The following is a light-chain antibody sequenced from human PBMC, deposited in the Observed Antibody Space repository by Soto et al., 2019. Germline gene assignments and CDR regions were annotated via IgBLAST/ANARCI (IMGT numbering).Light chain of an antibody. J-gene: IGLJ1*01. CDR2: EVT. V-gene: IGLV2-14*01. CDR3: ASLTTTNFV. CDR1: SSDVGAYNL. Sequence: QSALTQPASVSGSPGQSITISCTGTSSDVGAYNLVSWYQHLPDKAPKLIISEVTNRPSGVSDRFSGSKSGNTASLTISGLQAEEEADYYCASLTTTNFVFGSGTKLTVL.